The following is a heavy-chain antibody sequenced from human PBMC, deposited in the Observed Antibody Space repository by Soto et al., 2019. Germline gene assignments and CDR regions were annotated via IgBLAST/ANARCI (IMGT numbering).Heavy chain of an antibody. D-gene: IGHD5-12*01. CDR3: AREGSGYNF. V-gene: IGHV1-69*13. CDR2: TVPVFGRP. Sequence: SVKVSCKASGGSFSNFGISWVRQAPGQGLEWMGGTVPVFGRPNYAQRFRGRLTITADESTSAGYMELISLRSDDTAVYYCAREGSGYNFWGRGTQVTVSS. J-gene: IGHJ4*02. CDR1: GGSFSNFG.